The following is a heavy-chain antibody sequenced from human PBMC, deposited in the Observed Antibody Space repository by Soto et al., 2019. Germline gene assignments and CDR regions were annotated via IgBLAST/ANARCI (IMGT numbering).Heavy chain of an antibody. CDR1: GFTFSSYA. CDR2: ISGSGGST. V-gene: IGHV3-23*01. Sequence: EVQLLESGGGLVQPGGSLRLSCAASGFTFSSYAMSWVRQAPGKGLEWVSAISGSGGSTYYADSVKGRFTISRDNSKNTRYLQMNSLRAEDTAVYYCAKDRGRIVATMRIDYWGQGTLVTVSS. J-gene: IGHJ4*02. D-gene: IGHD5-12*01. CDR3: AKDRGRIVATMRIDY.